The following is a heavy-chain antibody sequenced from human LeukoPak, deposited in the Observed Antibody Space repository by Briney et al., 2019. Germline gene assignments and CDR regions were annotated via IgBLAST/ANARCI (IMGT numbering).Heavy chain of an antibody. V-gene: IGHV3-48*04. CDR3: ARAPDYSSAYYYYGMDV. CDR2: ITNSGNSK. CDR1: EFTFSSYS. Sequence: PGGSLRLSCAASEFTFSSYSMNWVRQAPGKGLEWVSYITNSGNSKSYADSVKGRFTISRDNAKNSLYLQMNSLRAEDTAVYYCARAPDYSSAYYYYGMDVWGQGTTVTVSS. D-gene: IGHD4-11*01. J-gene: IGHJ6*02.